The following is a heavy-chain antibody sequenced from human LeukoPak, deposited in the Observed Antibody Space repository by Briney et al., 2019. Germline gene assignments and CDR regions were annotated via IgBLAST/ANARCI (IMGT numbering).Heavy chain of an antibody. D-gene: IGHD3-9*01. CDR3: ARSGLRYFDCPDY. V-gene: IGHV3-7*05. Sequence: GGSLRLSCAASGFNFSRYGMSWVRQAPGKGLEWVATIKQDGSEKYYVDSVKGRFSSSRDNAKNSLSLQMNSLRAEDTAVYYCARSGLRYFDCPDYWGQGALVTVSS. J-gene: IGHJ4*02. CDR1: GFNFSRYG. CDR2: IKQDGSEK.